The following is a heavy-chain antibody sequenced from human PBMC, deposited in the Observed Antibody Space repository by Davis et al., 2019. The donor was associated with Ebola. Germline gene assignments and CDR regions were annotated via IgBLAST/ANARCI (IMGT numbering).Heavy chain of an antibody. CDR3: ARDWALYSSGWNFDY. V-gene: IGHV3-33*01. Sequence: PGGSLRLSCAASGFTFSSYGMHWVRQAPGKGLEWVAVIWYDGSNKYYADSVKGRFTISRDNSKNTLYLQMNSLRAEDTAVYYCARDWALYSSGWNFDYWGQGTLVTVSS. J-gene: IGHJ4*02. CDR2: IWYDGSNK. CDR1: GFTFSSYG. D-gene: IGHD6-19*01.